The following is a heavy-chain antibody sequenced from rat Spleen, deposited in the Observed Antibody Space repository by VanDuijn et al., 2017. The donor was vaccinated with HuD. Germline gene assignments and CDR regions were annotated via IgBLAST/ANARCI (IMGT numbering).Heavy chain of an antibody. Sequence: EVQLQESGPGLVKPSQSLSLTCSVTVYSITSSYRWSWIRKFPGNKLEWMGYIDRAGNTNYNPSLKSRITITRDTSKNQFFLQVNSVTTEDTATYYCTRGNIGTTRLYYFDSWGQGVMVTVSS. D-gene: IGHD1-5*01. J-gene: IGHJ2*01. CDR2: IDRAGNT. CDR1: VYSITSSYR. V-gene: IGHV3-3*01. CDR3: TRGNIGTTRLYYFDS.